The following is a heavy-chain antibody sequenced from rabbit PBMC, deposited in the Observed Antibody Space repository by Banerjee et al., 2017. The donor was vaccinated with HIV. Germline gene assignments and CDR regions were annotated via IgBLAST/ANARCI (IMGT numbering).Heavy chain of an antibody. CDR1: GFSFSNNYV. CDR2: INTSSGNT. Sequence: QEQLEESGGDLVKPEGSLTLTCTASGFSFSNNYVMCWVRQAPGKGLEWIACINTSSGNTVYASWAKGRFTISKTSSTTVTLQMTSLTAADTATYFCARDSYGYSFGYALWGPGTLVTVS. V-gene: IGHV1S45*01. J-gene: IGHJ6*01. D-gene: IGHD6-1*01. CDR3: ARDSYGYSFGYAL.